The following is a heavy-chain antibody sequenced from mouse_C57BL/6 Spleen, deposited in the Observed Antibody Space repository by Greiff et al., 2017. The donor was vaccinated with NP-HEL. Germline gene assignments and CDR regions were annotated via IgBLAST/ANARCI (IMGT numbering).Heavy chain of an antibody. V-gene: IGHV1-59*01. CDR2: IDPSDSYT. Sequence: QVQLQQPGAELVRPGTSVKLSCKASGYTFTSYWMHWVKQRPGQGLEWIGVIDPSDSYTNYNQKFKGKATLTVDTSSSTAYMQLSSLTSEDSAVYYCARLRSYYFDYWGQGTTLTVSS. D-gene: IGHD1-1*01. CDR1: GYTFTSYW. CDR3: ARLRSYYFDY. J-gene: IGHJ2*01.